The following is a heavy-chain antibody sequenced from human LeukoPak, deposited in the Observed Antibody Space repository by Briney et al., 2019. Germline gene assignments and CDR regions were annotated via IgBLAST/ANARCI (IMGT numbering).Heavy chain of an antibody. J-gene: IGHJ4*02. CDR3: AREASIAAPSPDY. V-gene: IGHV3-21*01. CDR2: TSSSSSYI. Sequence: PGGSLRLSCAASGFTFSSYSMNWVRQAPGKGLEWVSSTSSSSSYIYYADSVKGRFTISRDNAKNSLYLKMNSLRAEDTAVYYCAREASIAAPSPDYWGQGTLVTVSS. CDR1: GFTFSSYS. D-gene: IGHD6-6*01.